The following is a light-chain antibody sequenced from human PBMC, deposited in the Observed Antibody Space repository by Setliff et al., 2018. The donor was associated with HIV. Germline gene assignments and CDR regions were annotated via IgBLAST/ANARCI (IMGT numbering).Light chain of an antibody. CDR2: SDT. V-gene: IGLV1-44*01. CDR1: SSNIGTNT. CDR3: ATWDDSLNGRV. J-gene: IGLJ1*01. Sequence: PSASGTPGQGVTISCSGGSSNIGTNTVNWYQQLPGTAPKLLMYSDTQRPSGVPDRFSGSKSGTSASLAISGLQSEDEADYYCATWDDSLNGRVVGTGTKVTVL.